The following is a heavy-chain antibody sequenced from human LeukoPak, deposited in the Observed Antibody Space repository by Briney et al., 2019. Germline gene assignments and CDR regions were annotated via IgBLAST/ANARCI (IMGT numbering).Heavy chain of an antibody. CDR1: GFTFSSYA. CDR2: ISGSGGST. CDR3: AKGYSSSLYYYYYMDV. J-gene: IGHJ6*03. V-gene: IGHV3-23*01. Sequence: PGGSLRLSCAASGFTFSSYAMSWVRQAPGKGLEWVSAISGSGGSTYYADSVKGRFTISRDNSKNTLYLQMNSLRAGDTAVYYCAKGYSSSLYYYYYMDVWGKGTTVTVSS. D-gene: IGHD6-6*01.